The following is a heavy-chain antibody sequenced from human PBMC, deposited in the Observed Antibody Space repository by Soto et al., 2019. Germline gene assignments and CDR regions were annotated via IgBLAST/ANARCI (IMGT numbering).Heavy chain of an antibody. CDR1: GGTFSSYA. V-gene: IGHV1-69*01. Sequence: QVQLVQSGAEVKKPGSSVKVSCKASGGTFSSYAISWVRQAPGQGLEWMGGIVPIFGTANYAQKFQGRVTITADESTSTAYMELSSLRSEDTAVYYCARDGMVRGVLTHSFDYWGQGTLVTVSS. CDR2: IVPIFGTA. J-gene: IGHJ4*02. CDR3: ARDGMVRGVLTHSFDY. D-gene: IGHD3-10*01.